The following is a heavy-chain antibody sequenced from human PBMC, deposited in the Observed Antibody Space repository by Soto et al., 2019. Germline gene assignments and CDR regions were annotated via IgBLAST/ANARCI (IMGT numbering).Heavy chain of an antibody. Sequence: EASVKVSCKASGYTFTSYAMHWVRQAPGQRLEWMGWINAGNGNTKYSQKFQGRVTITRDTSASTAYMELSSLRSEDTAVYYCARLDIVVVVAATTGDYYGMDVWGQGTTVTVSS. CDR2: INAGNGNT. CDR3: ARLDIVVVVAATTGDYYGMDV. J-gene: IGHJ6*02. CDR1: GYTFTSYA. V-gene: IGHV1-3*01. D-gene: IGHD2-15*01.